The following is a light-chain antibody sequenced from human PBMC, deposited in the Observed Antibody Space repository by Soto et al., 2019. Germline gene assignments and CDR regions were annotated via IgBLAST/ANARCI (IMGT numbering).Light chain of an antibody. V-gene: IGLV1-47*01. J-gene: IGLJ1*01. Sequence: QSVLTQPPSASGTPGQRVTVSCSGSDSNIGSNYVYWYQQLPATAPKLLIFRNNQRPSGVPDRFSGSKSGTSASLAISGLRTEDEADYYCCSYAGTYSYVFGTGTKLTVL. CDR1: DSNIGSNY. CDR3: CSYAGTYSYV. CDR2: RNN.